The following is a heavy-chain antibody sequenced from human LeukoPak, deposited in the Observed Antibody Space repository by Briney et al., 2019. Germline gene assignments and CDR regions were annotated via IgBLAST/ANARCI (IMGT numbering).Heavy chain of an antibody. CDR2: INHSGST. J-gene: IGHJ6*02. D-gene: IGHD3-10*01. V-gene: IGHV4-34*01. CDR1: GGSVSSYY. CDR3: ARDRVLWFGETYYGMDV. Sequence: PSETLSLTCSVSGGSVSSYYWSWIRQPPGKGLEWIGEINHSGSTNYNPSLKSRVTISVDTSKNQFSLKLSSVTAADTAVYYCARDRVLWFGETYYGMDVWGQGTTVTVSS.